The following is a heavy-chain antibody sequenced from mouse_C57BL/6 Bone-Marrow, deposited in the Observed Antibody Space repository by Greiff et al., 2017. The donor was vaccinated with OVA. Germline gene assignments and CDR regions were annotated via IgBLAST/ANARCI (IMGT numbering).Heavy chain of an antibody. CDR1: GYSITSGYY. Sequence: VQLKESGPGLVKPSQSLSLTCSVTGYSITSGYYWNWIRQFPANKLEWMGYISYDGSNNYNPSLKNRISITRDTSKNQFFLKLNSVTTEDTATYYCARAVYYYGSSVSYWYCDVWGTGTTVTVSS. J-gene: IGHJ1*03. V-gene: IGHV3-6*01. D-gene: IGHD1-1*01. CDR2: ISYDGSN. CDR3: ARAVYYYGSSVSYWYCDV.